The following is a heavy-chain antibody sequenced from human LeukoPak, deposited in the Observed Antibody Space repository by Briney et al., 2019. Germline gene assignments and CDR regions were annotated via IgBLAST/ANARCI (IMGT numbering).Heavy chain of an antibody. D-gene: IGHD4-17*01. Sequence: PGGSLSLSCAASGFTVSSNYMNWVRQAPGKGLEWVSVIYSGGSTYYADSVKGRFTISRDNAKNSLYLQMNSLRAEDTAVYYCARDLGYGEPFLRYWGQGTLVTVSS. CDR3: ARDLGYGEPFLRY. V-gene: IGHV3-53*01. CDR1: GFTVSSNY. J-gene: IGHJ4*02. CDR2: IYSGGST.